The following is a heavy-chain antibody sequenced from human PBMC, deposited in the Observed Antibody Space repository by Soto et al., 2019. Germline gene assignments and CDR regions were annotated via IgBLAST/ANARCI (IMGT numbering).Heavy chain of an antibody. J-gene: IGHJ4*02. V-gene: IGHV3-21*01. CDR2: ISSSSSYI. D-gene: IGHD3-3*01. CDR1: GFTFSSYS. Sequence: PGGSLRLSCAASGFTFSSYSMNWVRQAPGKGLEWVSSISSSSSYIYYADPVKGRFTISRDNAKNSLYLQMNSLRAEDTAVYYCARDLPGGSYYDFWSGSEYYFDCWGQGTLVTVSS. CDR3: ARDLPGGSYYDFWSGSEYYFDC.